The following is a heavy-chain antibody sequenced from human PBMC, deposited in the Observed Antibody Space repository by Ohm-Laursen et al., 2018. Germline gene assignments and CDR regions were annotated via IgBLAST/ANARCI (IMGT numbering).Heavy chain of an antibody. CDR3: ARHDSSDSPSHYYYYTMDV. J-gene: IGHJ6*02. Sequence: SLRLSCAAFGFTFSNYWMSWIRQTPGKGLEWVANIKQDGGEKNFADSVKGRFTISRDNDEDTLYLQMNSLRAEDTAIYYCARHDSSDSPSHYYYYTMDVWGQGTTVTVSS. D-gene: IGHD3-22*01. CDR1: GFTFSNYW. CDR2: IKQDGGEK. V-gene: IGHV3-7*03.